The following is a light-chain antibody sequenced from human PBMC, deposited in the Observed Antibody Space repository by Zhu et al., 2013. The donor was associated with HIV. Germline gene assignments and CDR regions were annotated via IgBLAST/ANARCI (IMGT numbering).Light chain of an antibody. J-gene: IGKJ1*01. CDR3: LQDYSYPWT. Sequence: EIVLTQSPATLSLSPGERATLSCRASQTISSYLAWYQQRPGQAPRLLIYGASTRATGVPARFSGSGSGTEFTLTVSSLQSEDFATYYCLQDYSYPWTFGQGTKVEVK. V-gene: IGKV3-15*01. CDR2: GAS. CDR1: QTISSY.